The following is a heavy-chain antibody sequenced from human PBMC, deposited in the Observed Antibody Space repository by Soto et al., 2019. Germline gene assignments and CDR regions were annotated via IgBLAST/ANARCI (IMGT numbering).Heavy chain of an antibody. CDR1: GFTFSDYY. CDR2: ISSSSSYT. Sequence: QVQLVESGGGLVKPGGSLRLSCAASGFTFSDYYMSWIRQAPGKGLEWVSYISSSSSYTNYADSVKGRFTISRDNAKNSLYQQRNSLRAEDTAVYSCARARGYYFGYYYYGMDVWGQGTTVTVSS. D-gene: IGHD3-22*01. J-gene: IGHJ6*02. V-gene: IGHV3-11*05. CDR3: ARARGYYFGYYYYGMDV.